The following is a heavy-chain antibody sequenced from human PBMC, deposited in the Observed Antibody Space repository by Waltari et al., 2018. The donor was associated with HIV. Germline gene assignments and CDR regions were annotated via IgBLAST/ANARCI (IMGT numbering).Heavy chain of an antibody. CDR3: ARIHTAVTYLLDS. CDR1: GGSLIGSFYH. D-gene: IGHD2-2*02. J-gene: IGHJ4*02. V-gene: IGHV4-39*01. CDR2: IHSSGST. Sequence: QLQLQESGPRLVKPSETLSLTCAVSGGSLIGSFYHWGWVRQPPGKGLEWIGSIHSSGSTYSTPSLTSRLTISIDTSKNHFSLRLTSVTAADTSVYYCARIHTAVTYLLDSWGQGTLVTVSS.